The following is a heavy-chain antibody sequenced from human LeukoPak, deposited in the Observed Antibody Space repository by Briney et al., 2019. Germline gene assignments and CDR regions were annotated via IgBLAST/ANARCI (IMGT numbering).Heavy chain of an antibody. V-gene: IGHV4-61*01. J-gene: IGHJ4*02. CDR2: IDYSGST. D-gene: IGHD6-19*01. Sequence: SETLSLTCTVAGGSVNSGSYCWSWIRQPPGKGLEWIGYIDYSGSTNYNPSLKSRVTISVDTSKNQFSLKLTSVTAADTAVYYCARVQYRIDRYSYYFDYWGQGTLVTVSS. CDR1: GGSVNSGSYC. CDR3: ARVQYRIDRYSYYFDY.